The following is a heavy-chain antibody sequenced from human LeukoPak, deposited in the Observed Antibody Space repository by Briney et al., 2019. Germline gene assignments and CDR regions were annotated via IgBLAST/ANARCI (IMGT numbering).Heavy chain of an antibody. D-gene: IGHD3-22*01. CDR3: AKSRTSGYYYEDY. CDR2: IGSDNKP. CDR1: GFTFSAYA. V-gene: IGHV3-23*05. Sequence: GGSLRLSCEASGFTFSAYAMTWVRQAPGKGLEWVSSIGSDNKPHYSESVKGRFAISRDNSKNTMYLQMNSLRADDTAVYYCAKSRTSGYYYEDYWGQGTLAAVSS. J-gene: IGHJ4*02.